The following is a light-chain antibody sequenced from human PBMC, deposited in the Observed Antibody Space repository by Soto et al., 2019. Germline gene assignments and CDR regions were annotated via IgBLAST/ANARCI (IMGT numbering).Light chain of an antibody. CDR3: CSYAGSSTPVV. CDR2: EGS. CDR1: SSDVGSYNL. Sequence: QSALTQPASVSGSPGQSITISCTGTSSDVGSYNLVSWYQQHPGKAPKLMIYEGSKRPSGVSNRFSGSKSGNTASLTISGLQDEDEADYYCCSYAGSSTPVVFGGGIKLTVL. V-gene: IGLV2-23*01. J-gene: IGLJ2*01.